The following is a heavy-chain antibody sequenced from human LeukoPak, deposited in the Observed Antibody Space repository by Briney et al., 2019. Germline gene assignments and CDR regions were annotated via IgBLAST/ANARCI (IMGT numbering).Heavy chain of an antibody. Sequence: SETLSLTCTVSGGSISSYYWSWIRQPPGKGLEWIGYIYHGGSTNYNPSLKSRVTISVDTSKNQFSLKLSSVTAADTAVYYCARLDYDILTGYPFYYGMDVWGQGTTVTVSS. V-gene: IGHV4-59*01. J-gene: IGHJ6*02. D-gene: IGHD3-9*01. CDR1: GGSISSYY. CDR2: IYHGGST. CDR3: ARLDYDILTGYPFYYGMDV.